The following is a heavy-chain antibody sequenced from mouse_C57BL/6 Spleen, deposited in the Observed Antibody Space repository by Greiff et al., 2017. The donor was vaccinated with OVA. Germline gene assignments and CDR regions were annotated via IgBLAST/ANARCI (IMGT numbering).Heavy chain of an antibody. J-gene: IGHJ2*01. D-gene: IGHD2-4*01. CDR1: GYTFTSYW. Sequence: VKLQQPGAELVKPGASVKLSCTASGYTFTSYWMHWVKQRPGQGLEWIGMIHPNSGSTNYNEKFKSKATLTVDKSSSTAYLQLSSLTSEDSAVYYCARWGNYDYSYYFDDWGQGTTLTVSS. CDR2: IHPNSGST. V-gene: IGHV1-64*01. CDR3: ARWGNYDYSYYFDD.